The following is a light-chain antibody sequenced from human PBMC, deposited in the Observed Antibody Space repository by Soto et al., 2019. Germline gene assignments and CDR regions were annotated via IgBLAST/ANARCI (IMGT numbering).Light chain of an antibody. CDR2: DAS. Sequence: EIVLTQSPATLSLSPGERATLSCRASQSVSSYLAWYQQKPGQAPRLLIYDASNRATGIPARFSGSGSGTVFTLTISSLEPEDFAFYYCQQRSNSRTFGGGTKVEIK. CDR1: QSVSSY. J-gene: IGKJ4*01. V-gene: IGKV3-11*01. CDR3: QQRSNSRT.